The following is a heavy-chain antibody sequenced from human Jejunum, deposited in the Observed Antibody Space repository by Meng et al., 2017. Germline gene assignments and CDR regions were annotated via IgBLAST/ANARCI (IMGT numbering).Heavy chain of an antibody. CDR3: ARTYYDFLSGYYSSYYYGVDV. D-gene: IGHD3-3*01. V-gene: IGHV3-7*01. CDR1: GFTFSSYW. CDR2: VKEDGSEE. Sequence: GESLKISCAASGFTFSSYWMNWVRQAPGKGLEWVASVKEDGSEEYYVDSVKGRFTISRDNAKHSLYLQMNSLRAEDTAVYYCARTYYDFLSGYYSSYYYGVDVWGQGTTVTGS. J-gene: IGHJ6*02.